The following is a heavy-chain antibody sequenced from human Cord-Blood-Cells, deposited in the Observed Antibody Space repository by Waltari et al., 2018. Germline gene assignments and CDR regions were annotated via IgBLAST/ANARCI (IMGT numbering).Heavy chain of an antibody. CDR3: ARVQGSSSWFDY. J-gene: IGHJ4*02. CDR2: IYTSGST. CDR1: GGSISSYY. Sequence: QVQLQESGPGLVKPSETLSLTCTVSGGSISSYYWSWIRQPAGKGLEWIGRIYTSGSTNHHPPLKRRVTMSVDTSKNQFSLKLSSVTAADTAVYYCARVQGSSSWFDYWGQGTLVTVSS. D-gene: IGHD6-13*01. V-gene: IGHV4-4*07.